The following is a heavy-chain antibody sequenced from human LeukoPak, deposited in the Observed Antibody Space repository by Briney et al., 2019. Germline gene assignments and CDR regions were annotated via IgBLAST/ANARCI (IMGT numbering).Heavy chain of an antibody. CDR2: RYYSGST. CDR3: ARDRIVVVPAATYYMDV. Sequence: SDTRPLSGTAAGGSSISSYCSGSRPPPGKVLRGFGYRYYSGSTNYNPSLKSRVTISVDTSKNQFSLKLSSVTAADTAVYYCARDRIVVVPAATYYMDVWGKGTTVTVSS. D-gene: IGHD2-2*01. CDR1: GGSSISSY. J-gene: IGHJ6*03. V-gene: IGHV4-59*12.